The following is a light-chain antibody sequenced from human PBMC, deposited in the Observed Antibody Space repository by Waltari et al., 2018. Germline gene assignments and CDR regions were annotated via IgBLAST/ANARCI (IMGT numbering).Light chain of an antibody. CDR2: DVR. Sequence: QSALTQPASVSGSPGQSITISCTGTSSDIGRYNHVSWFQQHPGKAPKLMIYDVRKRPSGVSNRFSGSKSDYTASLTISGLQAEDEAVYFCNSFTSSNTVIFGGGTKLTV. V-gene: IGLV2-14*03. J-gene: IGLJ2*01. CDR3: NSFTSSNTVI. CDR1: SSDIGRYNH.